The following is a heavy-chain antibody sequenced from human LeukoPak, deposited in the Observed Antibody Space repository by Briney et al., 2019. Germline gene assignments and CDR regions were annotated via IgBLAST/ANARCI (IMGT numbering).Heavy chain of an antibody. D-gene: IGHD6-13*01. Sequence: SVKVSCKASGFTFTSSAVQWVRQARGQRLEWIGWIVVGSGNTNYAQKFQERVTITRDMSTSTAYTELSSLRSEDTAVYYCAAGDHGSSSWPTPDYWGQGTLVTVSS. CDR2: IVVGSGNT. V-gene: IGHV1-58*01. CDR1: GFTFTSSA. CDR3: AAGDHGSSSWPTPDY. J-gene: IGHJ4*02.